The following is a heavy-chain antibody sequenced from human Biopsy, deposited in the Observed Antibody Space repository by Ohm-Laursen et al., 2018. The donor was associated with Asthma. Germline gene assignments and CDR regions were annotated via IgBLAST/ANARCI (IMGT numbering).Heavy chain of an antibody. CDR3: ARQSGQEYGDSIPFDT. CDR1: GFTFGDYW. D-gene: IGHD3-22*01. J-gene: IGHJ3*02. Sequence: SLRLSCAASGFTFGDYWMSWVRQVPGKGLEWVALVSSDGHNKYYEDSVKGRFTISRDNSRNRLYLQINSLTVEDSAVYFCARQSGQEYGDSIPFDTWGQGTKVAVSS. CDR2: VSSDGHNK. V-gene: IGHV3-30*03.